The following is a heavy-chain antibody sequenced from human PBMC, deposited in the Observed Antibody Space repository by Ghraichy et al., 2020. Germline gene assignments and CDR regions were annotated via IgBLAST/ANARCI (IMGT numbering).Heavy chain of an antibody. CDR1: GGSISSYY. D-gene: IGHD5-18*01. V-gene: IGHV4-59*01. J-gene: IGHJ6*02. CDR3: ARDQGGYSYGYIQSVDYYGMDV. Sequence: SETLSLTCTVSGGSISSYYWSWIRQPPGKGLEWIGYIYYSGSTNYNPSLKSRVTISVDTSKNQFSLKLSSVTAADTAVYYCARDQGGYSYGYIQSVDYYGMDVWVQGTTVTVSS. CDR2: IYYSGST.